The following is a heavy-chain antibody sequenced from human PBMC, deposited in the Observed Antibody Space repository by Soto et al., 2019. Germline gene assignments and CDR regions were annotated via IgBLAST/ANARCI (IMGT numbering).Heavy chain of an antibody. D-gene: IGHD3-22*01. J-gene: IGHJ4*02. V-gene: IGHV3-33*01. Sequence: VAVIWYDGSNKYYADSVKGRFTISRDNSKNTLYLQMNSLRAEDTAVYYCARDLTGYYDSSGSIDYWGQGTLVTVSS. CDR3: ARDLTGYYDSSGSIDY. CDR2: IWYDGSNK.